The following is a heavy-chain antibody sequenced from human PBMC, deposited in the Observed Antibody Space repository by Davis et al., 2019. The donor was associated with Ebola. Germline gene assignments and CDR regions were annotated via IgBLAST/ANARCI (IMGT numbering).Heavy chain of an antibody. J-gene: IGHJ5*02. CDR3: ASGLRGYSYGNWFDT. Sequence: GESLKISCAASGFTVSSNYMSWVRQAPGRGLEWVSVVYSNDNTYYADSVKGRFTISRDNAKNSLYLQMNSLRAEDTAVYYCASGLRGYSYGNWFDTWGQGTLVTVSS. D-gene: IGHD5-18*01. V-gene: IGHV3-53*01. CDR1: GFTVSSNY. CDR2: VYSNDNT.